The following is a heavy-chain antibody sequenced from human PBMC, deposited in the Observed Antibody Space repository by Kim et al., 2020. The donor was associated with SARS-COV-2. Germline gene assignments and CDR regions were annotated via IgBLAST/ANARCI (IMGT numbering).Heavy chain of an antibody. J-gene: IGHJ6*02. D-gene: IGHD1-26*01. Sequence: GGSLRLSCAASGFTFSSYAMSWVRQAPGKGLEWVSAISGSGGSTYYADSVKGRFTISRDNSKNTLYLQMNSLRAEDTAVYYCAKDHGGVGATLIGMDVWGQGTTVTVSS. V-gene: IGHV3-23*01. CDR3: AKDHGGVGATLIGMDV. CDR2: ISGSGGST. CDR1: GFTFSSYA.